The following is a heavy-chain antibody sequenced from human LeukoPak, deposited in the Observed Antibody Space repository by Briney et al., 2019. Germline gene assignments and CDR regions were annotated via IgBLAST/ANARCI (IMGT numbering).Heavy chain of an antibody. Sequence: GASVKVSCKASGYTFTRYDINWVRQATGQGREWMGWMNPNSGNTGYAQKFQGRVTMTRNTSISTAYMELSSLRSEDTAVYYCARARAVASTGPSGYWGQGTLVTVSS. CDR3: ARARAVASTGPSGY. D-gene: IGHD6-19*01. CDR2: MNPNSGNT. V-gene: IGHV1-8*01. CDR1: GYTFTRYD. J-gene: IGHJ4*02.